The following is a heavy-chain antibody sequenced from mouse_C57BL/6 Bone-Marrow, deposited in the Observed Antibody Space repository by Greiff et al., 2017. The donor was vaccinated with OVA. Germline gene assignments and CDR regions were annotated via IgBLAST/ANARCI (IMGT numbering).Heavy chain of an antibody. V-gene: IGHV1-39*01. CDR3: ARGGDYYGSSYRAWFAY. CDR1: GYSFTDYN. J-gene: IGHJ3*01. D-gene: IGHD1-1*01. CDR2: INPNYGTT. Sequence: EVQLQESGPELVKPGASVKISCKASGYSFTDYNMNWVKQSNGKSLEWIGVINPNYGTTSYNQKFKGKATLTVDQSSSTAYMQLNSLTSEDSAVYYCARGGDYYGSSYRAWFAYWGQGTLVTVSA.